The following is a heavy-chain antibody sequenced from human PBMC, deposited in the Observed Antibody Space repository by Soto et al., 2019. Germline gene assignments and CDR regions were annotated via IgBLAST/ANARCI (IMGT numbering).Heavy chain of an antibody. CDR2: INQHGTEK. J-gene: IGHJ4*02. CDR1: GFNFSNYW. V-gene: IGHV3-7*05. Sequence: EVQLVESGGDLVPPGGSLRLSCVASGFNFSNYWMTWARPAPGKGLEWVANINQHGTEKFYVDSVEGRFSISRDNAYHSVYLQMNSLRAEDTAIYYCATDILDYWGQGTSVTVSS. CDR3: ATDILDY.